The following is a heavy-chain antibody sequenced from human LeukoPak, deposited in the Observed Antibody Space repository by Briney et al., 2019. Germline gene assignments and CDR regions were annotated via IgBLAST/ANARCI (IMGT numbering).Heavy chain of an antibody. CDR2: VYYTGST. Sequence: PSETLSLTCSVAAGSVSNYYWSWIRQPPGKGLEWIGYVYYTGSTNYNPSLKSRVTMFEDKSENQFSLRLYSVTVADTAVYYCARHFAYSSSSYFDYWGQGSLVTVSS. J-gene: IGHJ4*02. CDR3: ARHFAYSSSSYFDY. CDR1: AGSVSNYY. V-gene: IGHV4-59*08. D-gene: IGHD6-6*01.